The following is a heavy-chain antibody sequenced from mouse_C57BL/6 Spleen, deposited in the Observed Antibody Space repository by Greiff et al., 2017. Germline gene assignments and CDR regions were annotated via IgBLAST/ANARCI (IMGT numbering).Heavy chain of an antibody. D-gene: IGHD1-1*01. Sequence: EVQLQQSGPELVKPGASVKIPCKASGYTFTDYNMDWVKQSHGKSLEWIGDINPNNGGTIYNQKFKGKATLTVDKSSSTAYMELRSLTSEDTAVYYCAAVYYYGSSVDAMDYWGQGTSVTVSS. CDR2: INPNNGGT. J-gene: IGHJ4*01. CDR1: GYTFTDYN. CDR3: AAVYYYGSSVDAMDY. V-gene: IGHV1-18*01.